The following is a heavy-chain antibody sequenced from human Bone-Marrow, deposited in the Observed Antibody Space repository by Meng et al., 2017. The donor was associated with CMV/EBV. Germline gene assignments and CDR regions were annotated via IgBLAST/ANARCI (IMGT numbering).Heavy chain of an antibody. Sequence: SLKISCAASGFTFDDYAMHWVRQAPGKGLEWVSGISWNSGSIGYADSVKGRFTISRDNAKNSLYLQMNSLRAEDTALYYCARTLYYYDSSGSATAFDIWGQGTMVTVSS. CDR1: GFTFDDYA. D-gene: IGHD3-22*01. CDR2: ISWNSGSI. V-gene: IGHV3-9*01. CDR3: ARTLYYYDSSGSATAFDI. J-gene: IGHJ3*02.